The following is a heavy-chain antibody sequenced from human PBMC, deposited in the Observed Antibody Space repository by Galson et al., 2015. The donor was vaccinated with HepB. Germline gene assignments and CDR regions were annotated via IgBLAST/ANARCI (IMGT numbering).Heavy chain of an antibody. J-gene: IGHJ6*02. Sequence: CKASGGTFSSYAISWVRQAPGQGLEWMGGIIPIFGTANYAQKFQGRVTITADKSTSTAYMELSSLRSEDTAVYYCARGINIVVVPAASYYYYYGMDVWGQGTTVTVSS. V-gene: IGHV1-69*06. D-gene: IGHD2-2*01. CDR1: GGTFSSYA. CDR3: ARGINIVVVPAASYYYYYGMDV. CDR2: IIPIFGTA.